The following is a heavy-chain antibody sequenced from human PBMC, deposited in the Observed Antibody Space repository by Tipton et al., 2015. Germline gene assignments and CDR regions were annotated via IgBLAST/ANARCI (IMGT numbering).Heavy chain of an antibody. V-gene: IGHV4-38-2*01. Sequence: TLSLTCAVSAYSISSDYYWGWSRQPPEKGLEWIGSISHSGNTYYNPSLKSRVTMSRATSKNQISLKLTSVTAADTAVYYCACQDYDSLTRDYQTVDYWGQGTLVTVSS. CDR3: ACQDYDSLTRDYQTVDY. J-gene: IGHJ4*02. CDR1: AYSISSDYY. D-gene: IGHD3-9*01. CDR2: ISHSGNT.